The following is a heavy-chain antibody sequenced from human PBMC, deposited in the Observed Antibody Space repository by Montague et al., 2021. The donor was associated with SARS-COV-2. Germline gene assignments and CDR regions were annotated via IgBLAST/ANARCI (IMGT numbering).Heavy chain of an antibody. J-gene: IGHJ6*02. CDR2: IYYSGST. CDR3: ARLPYDNSYGIDV. CDR1: GGSISSSSYY. Sequence: SETLSLTCTVSGGSISSSSYYWSWIRQPPGKGLEWIGYIYYSGSTNYNPSLKSRVTISVDRSKIQFSLKLNSVTAADTAIYYCARLPYDNSYGIDVWGQGTTVTVSS. D-gene: IGHD3-9*01. V-gene: IGHV4-61*01.